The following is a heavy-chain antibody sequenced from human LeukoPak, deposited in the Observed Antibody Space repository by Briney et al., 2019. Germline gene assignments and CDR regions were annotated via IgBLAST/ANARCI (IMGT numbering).Heavy chain of an antibody. CDR2: INSDGSST. V-gene: IGHV3-74*01. Sequence: TGGSLRLSCAASGFTFSSYGMHWVRQAPGRGLVWVSLINSDGSSTRYADSVKGRFTISRDNAKNTLYLQMNSLRAEDTAVYYCARGKAVAGTFSWFDPWGQGTLVTVSS. D-gene: IGHD6-19*01. CDR1: GFTFSSYG. J-gene: IGHJ5*02. CDR3: ARGKAVAGTFSWFDP.